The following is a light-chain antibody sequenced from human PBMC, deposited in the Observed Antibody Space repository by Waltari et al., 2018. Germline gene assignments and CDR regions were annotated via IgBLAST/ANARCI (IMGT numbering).Light chain of an antibody. CDR1: SSDVGAYDY. CDR3: CSYANAKWV. J-gene: IGLJ3*02. CDR2: GVY. Sequence: QSVLTQPRSVSGSPGQSVAISCTGTSSDVGAYDYVSWYQHYPGKAPKVMIYGVYKRPSGVPVRFSGSESGNTASLTISGLQAEDEADYYCCSYANAKWVFGGGTRLTVL. V-gene: IGLV2-11*01.